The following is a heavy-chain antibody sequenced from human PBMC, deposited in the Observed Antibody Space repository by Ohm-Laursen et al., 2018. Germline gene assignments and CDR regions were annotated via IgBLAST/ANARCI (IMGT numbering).Heavy chain of an antibody. J-gene: IGHJ4*02. CDR3: AKVSLYSSSPHFDY. CDR2: IYYTGST. V-gene: IGHV4-59*01. Sequence: GTLSLTCTVSGGSISSYYWSWIRQPPGKGLEWIGYIYYTGSTNYNPSLKSRVTMSVDTPKNRFSLKLSSVTAADTAVYYCAKVSLYSSSPHFDYWGQGTLVTVSS. D-gene: IGHD6-6*01. CDR1: GGSISSYY.